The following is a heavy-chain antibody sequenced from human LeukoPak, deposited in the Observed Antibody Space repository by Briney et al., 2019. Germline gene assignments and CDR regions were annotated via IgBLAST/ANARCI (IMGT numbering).Heavy chain of an antibody. Sequence: PSETLSLTCAVYGGSFSGYYWSWIRQPPGKGLEWIGEINHSGSTNYNPSLKSRVTISVDTSKNRFSLKLSSVTAADTAVYYCARGYSSSWYFKAYFWFDPWGQGTLVTVSS. D-gene: IGHD6-13*01. J-gene: IGHJ5*02. CDR1: GGSFSGYY. V-gene: IGHV4-34*01. CDR3: ARGYSSSWYFKAYFWFDP. CDR2: INHSGST.